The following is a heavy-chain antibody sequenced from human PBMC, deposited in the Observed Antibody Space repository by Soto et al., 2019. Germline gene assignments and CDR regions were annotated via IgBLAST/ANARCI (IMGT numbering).Heavy chain of an antibody. J-gene: IGHJ4*02. CDR1: GFTFSSSA. D-gene: IGHD4-17*01. CDR3: ARRGFYAFDL. Sequence: GGSLRLSCTASGFTFSSSAMSWVRQAPGKGLEWVSTLSGNGDATFYADSVKGRFTTSRDNSKSTLYLQMNSLISEDTAVYFCARRGFYAFDLWGQGILVTVSS. CDR2: LSGNGDAT. V-gene: IGHV3-23*01.